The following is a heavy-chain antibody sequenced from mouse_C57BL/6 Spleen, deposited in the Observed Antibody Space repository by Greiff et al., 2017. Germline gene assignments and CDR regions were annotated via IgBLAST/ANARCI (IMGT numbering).Heavy chain of an antibody. D-gene: IGHD2-2*01. CDR2: INPNNGGT. Sequence: VQLQQSGPELVKPGALVKISCKASGYTFTDYYMNWVKQSHGKSLEWIGDINPNNGGTSYNQKFKGKATLTVDKSSSTAYMELRSLTSEDSAVYYCARPEGYDKYFDVWGTGTTVTVSS. CDR1: GYTFTDYY. V-gene: IGHV1-26*01. J-gene: IGHJ1*03. CDR3: ARPEGYDKYFDV.